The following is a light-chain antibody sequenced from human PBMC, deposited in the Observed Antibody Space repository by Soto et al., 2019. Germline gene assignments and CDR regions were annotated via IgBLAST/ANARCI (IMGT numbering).Light chain of an antibody. J-gene: IGLJ1*01. V-gene: IGLV3-21*03. CDR2: DDG. Sequence: SYELTQPPSVSVAPGRTATITCGGNNIGSKSVHWYQQRPGQAPVLVVYDDGDRPSGIPERFAGSNSGNTATLTISGVEAGDEADYYCQVWESSSGHYVFGSGTKVTVL. CDR3: QVWESSSGHYV. CDR1: NIGSKS.